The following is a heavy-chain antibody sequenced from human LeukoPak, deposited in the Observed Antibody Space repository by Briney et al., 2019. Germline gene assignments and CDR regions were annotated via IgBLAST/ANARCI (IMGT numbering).Heavy chain of an antibody. CDR3: ARGHYGSGRPYDN. D-gene: IGHD3-10*01. CDR2: IYSGGNT. Sequence: GGSLRLSCAASGFTISTNYMSWVRQTPGKGLEWVSVIYSGGNTYYADSVKGRFTISRDSSKNTLYLQMNSLTAEDTAVYYCARGHYGSGRPYDNWGQGTLVTVSS. J-gene: IGHJ4*02. V-gene: IGHV3-66*01. CDR1: GFTISTNY.